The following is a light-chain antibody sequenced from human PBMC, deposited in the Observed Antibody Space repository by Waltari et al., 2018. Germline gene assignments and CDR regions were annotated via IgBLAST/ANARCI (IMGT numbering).Light chain of an antibody. V-gene: IGKV2-30*01. J-gene: IGKJ2*01. CDR2: KVS. Sequence: DVVMTQSPLSLPVTLGQPASISCRSSQSLVSSDGNTYLNWYHQRPGQSPRRLIYKVSSRDSGVPDRFSGSGSGTDFTLRISRVEAEDVGVYYCMRGKHWPPMYTFGQGTKLEIK. CDR3: MRGKHWPPMYT. CDR1: QSLVSSDGNTY.